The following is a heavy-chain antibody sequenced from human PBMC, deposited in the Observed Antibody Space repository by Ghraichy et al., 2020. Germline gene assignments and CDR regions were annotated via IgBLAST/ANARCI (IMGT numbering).Heavy chain of an antibody. CDR3: ARAPARARYSSSWWYYYMDV. V-gene: IGHV3-21*01. J-gene: IGHJ6*03. Sequence: VSSISSSSSYIYYADSVKGRFTISRDNAKNSLYLQMNSLRAEDTAVYYCARAPARARYSSSWWYYYMDVWGKG. CDR2: ISSSSSYI. D-gene: IGHD6-13*01.